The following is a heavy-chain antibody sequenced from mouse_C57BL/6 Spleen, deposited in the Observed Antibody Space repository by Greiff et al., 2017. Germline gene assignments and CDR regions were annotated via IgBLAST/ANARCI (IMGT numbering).Heavy chain of an antibody. CDR1: GYTFTSYW. D-gene: IGHD1-1*01. V-gene: IGHV1-74*01. Sequence: VQLQQPGADLVKPGASLKLSCTASGYTFTSYWMYWVNQRPGQSLEWIVSIHPSGSDTNYNQKFKGRATFTVDKSSSTAYLQLSSLTSEDSAVDDCARRGRDYCGLNVWGTGTTVTVSS. J-gene: IGHJ1*03. CDR2: IHPSGSDT. CDR3: ARRGRDYCGLNV.